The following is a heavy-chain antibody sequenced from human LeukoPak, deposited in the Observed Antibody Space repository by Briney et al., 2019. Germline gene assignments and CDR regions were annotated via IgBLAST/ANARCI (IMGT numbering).Heavy chain of an antibody. Sequence: GGSLSLSCAASGFTFSTYSMNWVRQAPGKGLEWVSCISTRSTYIYYADSVKGRFTISRDNSKNTLYLQMNSLRVEDTAVYYCAKDQSTYRYYYASSPGAFDIWGQGTMVTVSS. CDR2: ISTRSTYI. V-gene: IGHV3-21*04. D-gene: IGHD3-10*01. CDR3: AKDQSTYRYYYASSPGAFDI. J-gene: IGHJ3*02. CDR1: GFTFSTYS.